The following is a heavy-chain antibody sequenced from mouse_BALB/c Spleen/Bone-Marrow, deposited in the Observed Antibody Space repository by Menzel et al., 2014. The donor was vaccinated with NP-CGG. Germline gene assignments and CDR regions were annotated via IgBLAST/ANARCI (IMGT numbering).Heavy chain of an antibody. V-gene: IGHV1-4*01. Sequence: VHLVESGAELATPGASVKMSCKASGYTFTSYWMHWVKQRPGQGLAWIGYINPSTGYTEYNQKFKDKATLTADKSSSTAYMQLSSLTSEDSAVYYCARSYYGYLYYFDYWGQGTTLTVSS. CDR1: GYTFTSYW. D-gene: IGHD1-2*01. J-gene: IGHJ2*01. CDR2: INPSTGYT. CDR3: ARSYYGYLYYFDY.